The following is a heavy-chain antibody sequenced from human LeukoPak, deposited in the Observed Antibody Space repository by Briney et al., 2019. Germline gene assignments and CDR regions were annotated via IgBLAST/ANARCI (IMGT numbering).Heavy chain of an antibody. CDR2: FYVGGAT. D-gene: IGHD5-24*01. V-gene: IGHV3-53*01. CDR1: GLSVTNNY. J-gene: IGHJ4*02. CDR3: ARGDGYNFFDY. Sequence: GGSLTLSCTVSGLSVTNNYMSCVRQARGEGLEGVSVFYVGGATYYAASVKGRFTISRDNSENTLYLQMKSLRAEDTAVYYCARGDGYNFFDYWGQGILVTVSS.